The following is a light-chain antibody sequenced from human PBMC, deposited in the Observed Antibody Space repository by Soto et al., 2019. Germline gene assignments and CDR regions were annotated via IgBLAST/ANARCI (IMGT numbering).Light chain of an antibody. J-gene: IGKJ5*01. CDR3: QQYNSYPYT. CDR2: DAS. CDR1: QSISSW. V-gene: IGKV1-5*01. Sequence: IQMPQSPSTLSASVGDRVTITCRASQSISSWLAWYQQKPGKAPKLLIYDASSLESGVPSRFSGSGSGTEFTLAISSLQPDDFATYYCQQYNSYPYTLGQGTRLEI.